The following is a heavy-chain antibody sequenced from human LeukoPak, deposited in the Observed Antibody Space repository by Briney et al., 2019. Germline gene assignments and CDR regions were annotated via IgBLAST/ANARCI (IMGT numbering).Heavy chain of an antibody. CDR3: ARSSALVPFDY. CDR2: IYYSGST. CDR1: GGSISSYY. J-gene: IGHJ4*02. Sequence: SETLSFTCTVSGGSISSYYWSWLRQRPGQGLEWSGYIYYSGSTNYNPSLKSRVTISVDTSKNQFSLKLSSVTAADTAVYYCARSSALVPFDYWGQGTLVTVSS. D-gene: IGHD2-8*02. V-gene: IGHV4-59*08.